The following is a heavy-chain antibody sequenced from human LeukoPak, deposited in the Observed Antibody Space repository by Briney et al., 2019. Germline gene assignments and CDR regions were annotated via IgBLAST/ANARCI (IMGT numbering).Heavy chain of an antibody. J-gene: IGHJ6*03. CDR3: ARDRNSSSWYRIYYYYYMDV. CDR2: ISSSSSYI. Sequence: GGSLRLSCAASGFTFSSYSMNWVRQAPGKGLEWVSSISSSSSYIYYADSVKGRFTISRDNAKNSLYLQMNSLRAEDTAVYYCARDRNSSSWYRIYYYYYMDVWGKGTTVTISS. D-gene: IGHD6-13*01. V-gene: IGHV3-21*01. CDR1: GFTFSSYS.